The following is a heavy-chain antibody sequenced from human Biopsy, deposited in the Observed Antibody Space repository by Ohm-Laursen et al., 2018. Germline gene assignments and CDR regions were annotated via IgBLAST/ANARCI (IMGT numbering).Heavy chain of an antibody. CDR3: ARATNSTGGPDYYFYGMDD. J-gene: IGHJ6*02. D-gene: IGHD2/OR15-2a*01. Sequence: SLTLSLTSTVSGRSISRDYWSWLPQTPGQGLVWIGYLYYSGSTNYNPSLKSRVTISVDTSKNQFPLRLNSLTDADPAVYYCARATNSTGGPDYYFYGMDDWGQGTTVTVSS. V-gene: IGHV4-59*01. CDR1: GRSISRDY. CDR2: LYYSGST.